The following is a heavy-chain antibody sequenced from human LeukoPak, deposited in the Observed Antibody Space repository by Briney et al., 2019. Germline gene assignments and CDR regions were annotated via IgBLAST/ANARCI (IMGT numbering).Heavy chain of an antibody. V-gene: IGHV3-23*01. CDR3: AKSAYYDSSGFYRECYFDH. J-gene: IGHJ4*02. Sequence: GGSLRLSCAASEFTFNHYAMSWVRQAPGKGLEWVSSISGGGGSTYYADSVKGRFTISRDNSKNTLFLQMSSLTAGDTAVYYCAKSAYYDSSGFYRECYFDHWGQGTLVTVSS. CDR1: EFTFNHYA. D-gene: IGHD3-22*01. CDR2: ISGGGGST.